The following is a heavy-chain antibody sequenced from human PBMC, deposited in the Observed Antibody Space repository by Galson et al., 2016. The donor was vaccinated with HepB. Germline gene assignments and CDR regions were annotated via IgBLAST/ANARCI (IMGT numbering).Heavy chain of an antibody. D-gene: IGHD5-24*01. V-gene: IGHV4-59*13. CDR1: GGSISGYY. CDR3: ATLSRDGYTHLDY. Sequence: SETLSLTCTVSGGSISGYYWSWIRQPPGKGLEWIGYIYHSGSTIYNPSLKSRVTISIDTSRNQFSLRLNSVTAADTAVYYCATLSRDGYTHLDYWGQGTLVTVSS. J-gene: IGHJ4*02. CDR2: IYHSGST.